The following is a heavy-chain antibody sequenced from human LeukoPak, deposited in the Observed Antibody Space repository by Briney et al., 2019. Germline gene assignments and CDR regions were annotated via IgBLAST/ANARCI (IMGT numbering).Heavy chain of an antibody. Sequence: PGGSLRLSCRVSGITLSNYGMSCVRQAPGKGLEWGGGISGSGDRTKYADSVKGRFTISRDNPKNTLYLQLTSLRAEEPAVYFCAKRGVVIRVILVGFHKEAYYFDSWGQGALVTVSS. V-gene: IGHV3-23*01. J-gene: IGHJ4*02. CDR2: ISGSGDRT. CDR3: AKRGVVIRVILVGFHKEAYYFDS. D-gene: IGHD3-22*01. CDR1: GITLSNYG.